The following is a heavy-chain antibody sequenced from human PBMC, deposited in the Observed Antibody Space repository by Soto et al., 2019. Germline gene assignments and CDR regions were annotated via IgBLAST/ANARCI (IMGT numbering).Heavy chain of an antibody. D-gene: IGHD2-15*01. J-gene: IGHJ6*02. V-gene: IGHV4-39*01. Sequence: XXPPGKGLEWIGSMFYSGLTYYNPSLKSRVTLSVDTSKNHFSVRLNSVTAADTAVYYCAPLTVSLSGPYGIHVWGQGTTVTVSS. CDR3: APLTVSLSGPYGIHV. CDR2: MFYSGLT.